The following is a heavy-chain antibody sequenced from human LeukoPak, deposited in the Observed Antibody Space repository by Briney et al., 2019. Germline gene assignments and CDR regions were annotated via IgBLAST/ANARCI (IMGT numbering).Heavy chain of an antibody. J-gene: IGHJ4*02. CDR1: GYTFNGYY. V-gene: IGHV1-2*02. CDR3: ARDAGSGSYDY. Sequence: ASVKVSCKASGYTFNGYYKHWVRQAPGQGLEWMGWINPNSGGTNYAQKFQGRVTMTRDTSISTAYMELSRLRSDDTAVYYCARDAGSGSYDYWGQGTLVTVSS. D-gene: IGHD1-26*01. CDR2: INPNSGGT.